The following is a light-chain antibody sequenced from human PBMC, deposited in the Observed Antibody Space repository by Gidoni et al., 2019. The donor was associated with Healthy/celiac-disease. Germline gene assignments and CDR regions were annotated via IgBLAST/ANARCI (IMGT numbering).Light chain of an antibody. CDR3: QQDNNWPYS. J-gene: IGKJ2*03. V-gene: IGKV3-15*01. CDR2: GAS. CDR1: QSVSSN. Sequence: EIVITQSHATLSVSPGERATLSCRASQSVSSNLAWYQQKPGQAPRLLIYGASPRATGIPARFSGSGSGTEFTLTISSLQSEDFAVYYCQQDNNWPYSFGQGTKLEIK.